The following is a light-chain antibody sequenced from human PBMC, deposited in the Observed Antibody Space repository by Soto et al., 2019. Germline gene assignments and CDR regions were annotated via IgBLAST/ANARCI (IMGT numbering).Light chain of an antibody. V-gene: IGLV2-14*01. CDR1: SSDVGGYNY. J-gene: IGLJ1*01. CDR3: SSYTSSSTRV. CDR2: EVS. Sequence: QSVLTQPASVSGSPGQSITISCTGTSSDVGGYNYVSWYQQHPGKAPKVMIYEVSKRPSGVSNRFSGSKSGNTASLTISGLQAEDEADYYCSSYTSSSTRVFGTVTKLTVL.